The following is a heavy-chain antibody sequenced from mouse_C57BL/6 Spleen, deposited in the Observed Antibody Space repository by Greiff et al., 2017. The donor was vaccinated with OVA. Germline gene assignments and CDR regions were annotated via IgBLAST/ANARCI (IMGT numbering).Heavy chain of an antibody. CDR1: GISITTGNYR. V-gene: IGHV3-5*01. D-gene: IGHD1-1*01. J-gene: IGHJ1*03. Sequence: EVKLVESGPGLVKPSQTVFLTCTVTGISITTGNYRWSWIRQFPGNKLEWIGYIYYSGTITYNPSLTSRTTSTRDTRKNQFILEMNSMTAEDTATYYCARDGDYYGSSYGYFDVWGTGTTGTVSS. CDR3: ARDGDYYGSSYGYFDV. CDR2: IYYSGTI.